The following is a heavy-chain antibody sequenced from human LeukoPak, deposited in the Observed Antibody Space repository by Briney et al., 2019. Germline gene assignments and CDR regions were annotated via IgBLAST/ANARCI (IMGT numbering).Heavy chain of an antibody. J-gene: IGHJ5*02. V-gene: IGHV4-39*07. D-gene: IGHD2-15*01. CDR3: AREGSNWFDP. Sequence: SETLSLTCTVSGGSISSSSYYWGWIRQPPGKGLEWIGSIYYSGSTYYNPSLKSRVTISVDTSKNQFSLKLSSVTAADTAVYYCAREGSNWFDPWGQGTLVTVPS. CDR1: GGSISSSSYY. CDR2: IYYSGST.